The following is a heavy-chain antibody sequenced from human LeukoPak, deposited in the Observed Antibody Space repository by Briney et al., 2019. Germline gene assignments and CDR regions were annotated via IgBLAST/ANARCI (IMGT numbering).Heavy chain of an antibody. Sequence: SETLSLTCTVSGGSISSGGYYWSWIRQPPGKGLEWIGYIYYSGSTNYNPSLKSRVTISVDTSKNQFSLKLSSVTAADTAVYYCARDAPRGIDYWGQGTLVTVSS. D-gene: IGHD3-16*01. CDR2: IYYSGST. CDR3: ARDAPRGIDY. V-gene: IGHV4-61*08. CDR1: GGSISSGGYY. J-gene: IGHJ4*02.